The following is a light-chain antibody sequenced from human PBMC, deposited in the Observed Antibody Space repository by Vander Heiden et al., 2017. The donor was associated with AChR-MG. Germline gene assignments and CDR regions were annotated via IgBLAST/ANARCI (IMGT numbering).Light chain of an antibody. J-gene: IGKJ1*01. CDR2: DTS. Sequence: EIVLTQSPGTLSLSPGEKATLSCRASQSVSSNLAWYQQKPGQAPSLLIYDTSNRATGIPARFSGSGSGTDFTLTISSLEPEDFAVYYCQQRSNWPPTVGQGTKVEIK. V-gene: IGKV3-11*01. CDR3: QQRSNWPPT. CDR1: QSVSSN.